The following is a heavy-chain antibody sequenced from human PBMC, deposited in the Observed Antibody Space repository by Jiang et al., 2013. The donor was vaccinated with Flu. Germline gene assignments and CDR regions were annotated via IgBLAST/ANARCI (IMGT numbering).Heavy chain of an antibody. CDR2: IDWDEGK. J-gene: IGHJ4*02. D-gene: IGHD1-26*01. Sequence: KPTQTLTLTCTFSGFSLSTSGMCVSWIRQPPGKALEWLALIDWDEGKYYNTSLKNRLTIFKDTSKNQVVLTMTNMDPVDTATYHCARHRWDRGGAVDYWGQGALVTVSS. CDR3: ARHRWDRGGAVDY. CDR1: GFSLSTSGMC. V-gene: IGHV2-70*01.